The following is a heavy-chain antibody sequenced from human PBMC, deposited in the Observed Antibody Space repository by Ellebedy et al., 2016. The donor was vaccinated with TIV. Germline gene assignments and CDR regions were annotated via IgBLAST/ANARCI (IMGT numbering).Heavy chain of an antibody. CDR3: AKDIRITMIKDAFDI. Sequence: GGSLRLSCAASGFTFSSYAMHRVRQAPGKGLEWVAVISYDGSNKYYEDSVKDRFTISRDNSKNTLYLQMNSLRAEDTAVYYCAKDIRITMIKDAFDIWGQGTMATVSS. CDR2: ISYDGSNK. V-gene: IGHV3-30*14. J-gene: IGHJ3*02. CDR1: GFTFSSYA. D-gene: IGHD3-22*01.